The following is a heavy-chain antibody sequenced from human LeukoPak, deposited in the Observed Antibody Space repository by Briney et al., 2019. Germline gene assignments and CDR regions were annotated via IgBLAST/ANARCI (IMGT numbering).Heavy chain of an antibody. J-gene: IGHJ4*02. D-gene: IGHD6-13*01. CDR2: IIATGYNT. Sequence: GGSLRLSCAASGFTFSNYAMSWVRQAPGKGLEWVSLIIATGYNTYYAGSVKGRFTISRDNSKNTLYLQMNSLRAEDTAVYYCAKARSSWFFDSWGQGTLVTVSS. CDR3: AKARSSWFFDS. CDR1: GFTFSNYA. V-gene: IGHV3-23*01.